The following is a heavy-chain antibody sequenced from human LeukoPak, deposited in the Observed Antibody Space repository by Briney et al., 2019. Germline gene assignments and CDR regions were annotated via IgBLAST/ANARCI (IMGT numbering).Heavy chain of an antibody. Sequence: GGSLRLSCAASGFTFSRYSMNWVRQAPGMGLEWVSYIYSSSTSIYYADSVKGRFTISRDNAKNSLYLQMNRLRDEDTAVYYCAIDRTTGIFDNWGQGTLVTVSS. D-gene: IGHD4-17*01. CDR2: IYSSSTSI. CDR1: GFTFSRYS. V-gene: IGHV3-48*02. CDR3: AIDRTTGIFDN. J-gene: IGHJ4*02.